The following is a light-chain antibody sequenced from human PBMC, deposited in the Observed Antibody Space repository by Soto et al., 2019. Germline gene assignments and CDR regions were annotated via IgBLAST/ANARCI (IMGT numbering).Light chain of an antibody. J-gene: IGKJ1*01. CDR3: QQNYLSPWT. CDR2: TSS. Sequence: DIQMTQSPSSLSASVGDRVTITCRTSQSIRNFLNWYQQKPGTVPKLLISTSSTLESGVPSRFSCGGSGTDFTLTISNLQPEDFATYFCQQNYLSPWTFGPGTRVEIK. CDR1: QSIRNF. V-gene: IGKV1-39*01.